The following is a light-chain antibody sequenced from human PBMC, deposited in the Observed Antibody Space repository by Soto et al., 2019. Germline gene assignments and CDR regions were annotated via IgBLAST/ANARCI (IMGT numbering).Light chain of an antibody. V-gene: IGLV1-40*01. CDR1: SSNIGAGCD. Sequence: QSVVTQPPSVSGAPGQKVIISCAGSSSNIGAGCDVHWYQQLPGTAPKLLIYGNSNRPSGVPDRLSGSKSGTSASLAITGLQVEDEADYYCQSYDSSLSAAVFGGGTKLTVL. CDR3: QSYDSSLSAAV. J-gene: IGLJ2*01. CDR2: GNS.